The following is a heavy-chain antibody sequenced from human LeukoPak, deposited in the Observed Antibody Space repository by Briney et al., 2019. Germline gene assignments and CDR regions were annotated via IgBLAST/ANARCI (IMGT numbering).Heavy chain of an antibody. Sequence: PSQTLSLTCTVSGGSISSGGYYWSWIRQHPGTGLEWIGYIYYSGSTYYNPSLKSRVTISVDTSKNQFSLKLSSVTAADTAVYYCARVPAATTYYYYGMDVWGQGTTVTVSS. CDR3: ARVPAATTYYYYGMDV. J-gene: IGHJ6*02. CDR2: IYYSGST. CDR1: GGSISSGGYY. V-gene: IGHV4-31*03. D-gene: IGHD2-2*01.